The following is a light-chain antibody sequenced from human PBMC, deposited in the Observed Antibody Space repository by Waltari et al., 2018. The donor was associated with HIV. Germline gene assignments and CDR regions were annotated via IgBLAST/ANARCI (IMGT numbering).Light chain of an antibody. CDR3: QQYGTSPRT. Sequence: EIVLTQSPGTLSLSPGERATLSCRASQSVSSSSLAWYQQKPGQAPRHLIYDASTRATGIPDRFSGSGSGTDFTLTINRLEPEDFAFYFCQQYGTSPRTFGQGTEVESK. J-gene: IGKJ1*01. CDR2: DAS. CDR1: QSVSSSS. V-gene: IGKV3-20*01.